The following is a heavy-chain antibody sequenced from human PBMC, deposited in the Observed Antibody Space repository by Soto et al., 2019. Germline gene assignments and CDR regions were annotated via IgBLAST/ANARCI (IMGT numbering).Heavy chain of an antibody. V-gene: IGHV3-74*01. CDR2: IDSDGRNT. CDR1: DFSFSTSW. Sequence: EVHLVESGGGLVQPGGSLRLSCVASDFSFSTSWMHWVRQAPGKGLVWVSRIDSDGRNTHYADSVRGRFIISRDNAKNTVYLQMNSLRAEDTAVYFCASSRHSDYGYWGQGILVAVSS. CDR3: ASSRHSDYGY. J-gene: IGHJ4*02. D-gene: IGHD3-22*01.